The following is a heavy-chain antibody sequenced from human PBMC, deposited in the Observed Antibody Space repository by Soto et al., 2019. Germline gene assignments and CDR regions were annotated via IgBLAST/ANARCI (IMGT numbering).Heavy chain of an antibody. Sequence: QVQLVQSGAEVKKPGASVKVSCKVSGYTLTELSMHWVRQAPGKGLELMGGFDPEDGETIYAQKFQGRVTMTEDTSTDTAYMELSSLRSEDTAVYYCATDQVKWEGATASYYYGMDVWGQGTTVTVSS. J-gene: IGHJ6*02. CDR3: ATDQVKWEGATASYYYGMDV. CDR2: FDPEDGET. D-gene: IGHD1-26*01. CDR1: GYTLTELS. V-gene: IGHV1-24*01.